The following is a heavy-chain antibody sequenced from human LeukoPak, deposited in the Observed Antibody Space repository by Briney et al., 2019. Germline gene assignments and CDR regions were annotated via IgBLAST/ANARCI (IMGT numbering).Heavy chain of an antibody. J-gene: IGHJ5*02. Sequence: GESLKISCKGSGYSFTSYCISWVRQMPGKGLEWMERIDPSDSYTNYSPSFQGHVTISADKSISTAYLQWSSLKASDTAMYYCAGCSYGYWFDPWGQGTLVTVSS. CDR3: AGCSYGYWFDP. CDR2: IDPSDSYT. CDR1: GYSFTSYC. D-gene: IGHD5-18*01. V-gene: IGHV5-10-1*01.